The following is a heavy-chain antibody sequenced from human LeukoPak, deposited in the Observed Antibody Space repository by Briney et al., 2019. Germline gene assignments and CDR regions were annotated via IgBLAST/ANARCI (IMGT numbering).Heavy chain of an antibody. Sequence: PGGSLRLSCSASGFTFSSYPFNWVRQAPGKGLEWVSSISTSNTYIYYADSVKGRFTISRDNADNSLSLQMHSLRVEDTAMYYCARSFSSSSLGAFDIWGQGTMVTVSS. CDR3: ARSFSSSSLGAFDI. J-gene: IGHJ3*02. CDR2: ISTSNTYI. V-gene: IGHV3-21*01. D-gene: IGHD6-13*01. CDR1: GFTFSSYP.